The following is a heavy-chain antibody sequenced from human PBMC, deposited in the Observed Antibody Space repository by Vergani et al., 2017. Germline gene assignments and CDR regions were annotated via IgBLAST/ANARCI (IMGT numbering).Heavy chain of an antibody. J-gene: IGHJ4*02. CDR2: IYYSGST. CDR3: ARGPRRIAAAGTGMFPDY. CDR1: GDSISSGGYY. Sequence: QVQLQESGPGLVKPSQTLSLTCTVSGDSISSGGYYWSWIRQPPGKGLEWIGYIYYSGSTYYNPSLKSRVTISVDTSKNQFSLKLSSVTAADTAVYYCARGPRRIAAAGTGMFPDYWGQGTLVTVSS. D-gene: IGHD6-13*01. V-gene: IGHV4-31*03.